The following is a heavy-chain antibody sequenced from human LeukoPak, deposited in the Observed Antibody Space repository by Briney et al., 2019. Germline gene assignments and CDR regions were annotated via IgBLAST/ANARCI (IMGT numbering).Heavy chain of an antibody. CDR3: AKDTAETPFRGEFDY. D-gene: IGHD3-16*01. CDR2: ISSSGSTI. CDR1: GFTFSDYY. V-gene: IGHV3-11*01. Sequence: GGSLRLSCAASGFTFSDYYMSWIRQAPGKGLEWVSYISSSGSTIYYADSVKGRFTISRDNAKNSLYLQMNSLRAEDTALYYCAKDTAETPFRGEFDYWGQGTLVTVSS. J-gene: IGHJ4*02.